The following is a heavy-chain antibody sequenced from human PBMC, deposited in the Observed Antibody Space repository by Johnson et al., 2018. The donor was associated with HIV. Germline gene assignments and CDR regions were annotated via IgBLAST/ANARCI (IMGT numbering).Heavy chain of an antibody. CDR1: GFTFSIYA. CDR2: ISSSGGTI. J-gene: IGHJ3*02. Sequence: EVQLVESGGGLVQPGGSLRLSCAVSGFTFSIYAMSWVRQAPGKGLEWVSTISSSGGTIYYADSVKGRFSISRDNAKNSLYLQMNSLRGEDTALYYCARVVAFGWELNDAFDIWGQGTMVTVSS. CDR3: ARVVAFGWELNDAFDI. V-gene: IGHV3-23*04. D-gene: IGHD1-26*01.